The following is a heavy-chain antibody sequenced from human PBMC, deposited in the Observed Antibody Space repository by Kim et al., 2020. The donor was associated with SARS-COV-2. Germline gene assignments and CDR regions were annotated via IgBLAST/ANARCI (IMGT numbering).Heavy chain of an antibody. CDR3: ARRRGYSYGQPFDY. J-gene: IGHJ4*02. Sequence: PPLKGRVTISVDTSKNQFSLKRSSVTAADTAVYYCARRRGYSYGQPFDYWGQGTLVTVSS. D-gene: IGHD5-18*01. V-gene: IGHV4-34*01.